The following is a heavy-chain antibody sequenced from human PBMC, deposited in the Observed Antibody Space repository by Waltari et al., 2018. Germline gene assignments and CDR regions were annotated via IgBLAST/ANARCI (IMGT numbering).Heavy chain of an antibody. Sequence: ELQLLESGGGLVQSGGSLRTSCAASGFAFSSYAMSWVREAPGKGLEWVSGIRNSGDSTDYADSVQGRFTISRDNSKNTLYLYMNSLRAEDTAVYYCARLYYTADYWGQGTLVTVSS. CDR3: ARLYYTADY. D-gene: IGHD3-22*01. CDR2: IRNSGDST. CDR1: GFAFSSYA. V-gene: IGHV3-23*01. J-gene: IGHJ4*02.